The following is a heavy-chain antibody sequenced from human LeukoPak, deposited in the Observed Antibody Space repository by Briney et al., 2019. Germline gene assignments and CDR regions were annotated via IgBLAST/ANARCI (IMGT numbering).Heavy chain of an antibody. D-gene: IGHD6-13*01. Sequence: ASVKVSCKASGYTFTDYYMHWVRQAPGQGLEWMGWTNPSSGGTNYAQKFQGRVTMTRDTSISTAYMELSRLRSDDTAVYYCARPLYSSSWYPFDYWGQGTLVTVSS. V-gene: IGHV1-2*02. CDR3: ARPLYSSSWYPFDY. CDR1: GYTFTDYY. CDR2: TNPSSGGT. J-gene: IGHJ4*02.